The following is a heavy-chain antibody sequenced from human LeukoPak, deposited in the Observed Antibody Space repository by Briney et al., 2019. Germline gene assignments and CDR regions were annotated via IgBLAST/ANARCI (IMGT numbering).Heavy chain of an antibody. CDR1: GDTFTSYD. CDR3: ARGGTLVQGVTILYGMDV. J-gene: IGHJ6*02. V-gene: IGHV1-8*01. Sequence: ASVNLSCKISGDTFTSYDMNWVRQATGHGLEWMGWMNPNSGNTAYAQKFRGRVTMTGDTSTSTAYMELSSLGSEDTAVYYCARGGTLVQGVTILYGMDVWGQETTVTVSS. CDR2: MNPNSGNT. D-gene: IGHD3-10*01.